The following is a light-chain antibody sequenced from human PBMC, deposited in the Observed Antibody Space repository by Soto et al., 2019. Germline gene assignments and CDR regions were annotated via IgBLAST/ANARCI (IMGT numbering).Light chain of an antibody. V-gene: IGKV3-11*01. Sequence: EIVMTQSPATLSLSPGERATLSCRASQSVSSYLAWYQQKPGQAPRLLIYDASNRATGIPARFSGSGSGTDFTLTISRLEPEDFAVYYCQQYNDWPLTFGQGTKVDI. CDR2: DAS. CDR1: QSVSSY. CDR3: QQYNDWPLT. J-gene: IGKJ1*01.